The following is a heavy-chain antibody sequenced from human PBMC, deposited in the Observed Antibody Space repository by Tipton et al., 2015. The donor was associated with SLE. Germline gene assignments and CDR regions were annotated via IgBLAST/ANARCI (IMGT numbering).Heavy chain of an antibody. Sequence: TLSLTCSVSGDSFSRNTYLWGWIRQPPGKGLEWIGDIYYTGSTYYNASLKGRASIAVDPSKNQFSLRLSSVTAADTAVYYCAGRGDLVVEVAYLDYWGRGILVTVSS. D-gene: IGHD2-21*01. J-gene: IGHJ4*02. CDR2: IYYTGST. CDR1: GDSFSRNTYL. CDR3: AGRGDLVVEVAYLDY. V-gene: IGHV4-39*07.